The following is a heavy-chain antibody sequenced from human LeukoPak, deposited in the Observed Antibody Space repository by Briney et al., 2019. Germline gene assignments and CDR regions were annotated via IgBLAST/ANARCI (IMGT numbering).Heavy chain of an antibody. CDR3: ASEVSRDYYGMDV. CDR1: GGTFSSYA. CDR2: ISAYNGNT. V-gene: IGHV1-18*01. D-gene: IGHD6-6*01. J-gene: IGHJ6*02. Sequence: RASVNVSCKASGGTFSSYAISWVRQAPGQGLEWMGWISAYNGNTKYAQKLQGRVTMTTDTSTSTAYMELRSLRSDDTAVYYCASEVSRDYYGMDVWGQGTTVTVSS.